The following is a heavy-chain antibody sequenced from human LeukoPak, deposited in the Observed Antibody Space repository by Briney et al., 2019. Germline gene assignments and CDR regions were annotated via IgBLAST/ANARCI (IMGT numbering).Heavy chain of an antibody. J-gene: IGHJ4*02. D-gene: IGHD6-19*01. CDR2: IYISGST. V-gene: IGHV4-4*07. CDR1: GGSISSYH. Sequence: PSETLSLTCTVSGGSISSYHWSWIRQPAGKGLEWIGRIYISGSTNYNPSLKSRVTMSVDASKSQFSLKLSSVTAADTAVYYCAREGLSSGWQYFDYWGQGTLVTVSS. CDR3: AREGLSSGWQYFDY.